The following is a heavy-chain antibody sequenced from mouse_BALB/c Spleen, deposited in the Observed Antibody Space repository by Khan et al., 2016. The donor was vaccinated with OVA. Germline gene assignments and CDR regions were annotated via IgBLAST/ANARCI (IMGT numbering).Heavy chain of an antibody. CDR3: AREAYYENYRAWVAY. CDR2: IYPGNVNT. V-gene: IGHV1S56*01. CDR1: GYTFTSYY. J-gene: IGHJ3*01. Sequence: QVQLQQSGPEMVKPGTSVRISCKASGYTFTSYYINWVKRRPGQGLEWIGWIYPGNVNTKYNEKFKGKATLTADKSSSTAYMQLSSLTSEDSAVYFCAREAYYENYRAWVAYWGQGTLVTVSA. D-gene: IGHD2-10*01.